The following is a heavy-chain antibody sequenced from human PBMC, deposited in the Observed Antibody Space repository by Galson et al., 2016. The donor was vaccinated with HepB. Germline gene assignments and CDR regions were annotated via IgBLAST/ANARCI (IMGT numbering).Heavy chain of an antibody. D-gene: IGHD3-10*01. CDR2: LIPFSGPA. Sequence: SVKVSRKASGGTFSTAGISWVRQAPGQGLEWMGGLIPFSGPAKYAQKFQDRVTIIADESATTVYMALSSLRSDDTAVYFCAEHQAKQFYFGSGSLYYYYGMDLWGQGTTVTVSS. J-gene: IGHJ6*02. CDR3: AEHQAKQFYFGSGSLYYYYGMDL. V-gene: IGHV1-69*13. CDR1: GGTFSTAG.